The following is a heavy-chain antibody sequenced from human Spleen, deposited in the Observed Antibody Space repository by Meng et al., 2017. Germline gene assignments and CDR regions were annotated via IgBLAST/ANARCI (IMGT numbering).Heavy chain of an antibody. CDR1: GFTFDDFA. D-gene: IGHD3-16*02. CDR3: AKDYSFGGIVVNTWFDA. J-gene: IGHJ5*02. CDR2: ISWNSGTI. Sequence: GGSLRPSCAASGFTFDDFAMHWVRQAPGKGLEWVSRISWNSGTIDYADSVKGRFTISRDNAKNSLHLQIKSLRTEDTALYYCAKDYSFGGIVVNTWFDAWGQGTLVTVSS. V-gene: IGHV3-9*01.